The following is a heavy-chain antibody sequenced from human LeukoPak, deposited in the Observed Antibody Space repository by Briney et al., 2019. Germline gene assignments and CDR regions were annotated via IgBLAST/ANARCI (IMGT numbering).Heavy chain of an antibody. Sequence: GGSLRLSCAASGFTVSSNYMSWVRQAPGKGLEWVSFIYSGGSTYYADSVQGRFTISRDNSKNTLYLQMNSLRAEDTAVYYCARDFGVQYYYGSGSSLDWGQGTLVTVSS. CDR2: IYSGGST. CDR3: ARDFGVQYYYGSGSSLD. D-gene: IGHD3-10*01. J-gene: IGHJ4*02. CDR1: GFTVSSNY. V-gene: IGHV3-66*01.